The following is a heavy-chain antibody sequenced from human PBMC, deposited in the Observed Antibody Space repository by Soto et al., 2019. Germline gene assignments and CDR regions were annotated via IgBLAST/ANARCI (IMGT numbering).Heavy chain of an antibody. J-gene: IGHJ4*02. V-gene: IGHV1-69*01. CDR2: IIPIFGTA. CDR1: GGTFSRHA. D-gene: IGHD3-22*01. Sequence: QVQLVQSGAEVRKPGSSVKVSCKASGGTFSRHAISWVRQAPGQGLEWMGGIIPIFGTANHTQKFQGRVTIIADAYTSTVYMEWSSLRSEDTAMYYCARGWGYDSNDYYYAYWGQGTLVIVSS. CDR3: ARGWGYDSNDYYYAY.